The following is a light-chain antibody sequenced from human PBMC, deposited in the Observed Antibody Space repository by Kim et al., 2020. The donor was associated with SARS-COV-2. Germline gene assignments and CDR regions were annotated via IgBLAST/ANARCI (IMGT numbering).Light chain of an antibody. CDR1: QSVSSSY. V-gene: IGKV3-20*01. CDR2: AAS. J-gene: IGKJ2*01. Sequence: EIVLTQSPGTLSLSPGERATLSCRASQSVSSSYLAWYQQTPGQAPRLLIYAASTRATGIPDRFSGSASGTDFTLTVSRLEPEDFAVYYCQQYGSSPQTFGQGTKLEI. CDR3: QQYGSSPQT.